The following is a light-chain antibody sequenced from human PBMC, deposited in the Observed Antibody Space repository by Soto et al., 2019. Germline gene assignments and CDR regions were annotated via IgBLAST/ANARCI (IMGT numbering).Light chain of an antibody. Sequence: ELVLTQSPGTLSFSPGDSATLSCRASQSITSSYLTWYQQKPGQAPRLLIYGASSRATGIPDRFSGSGSGTDFTLTISSLEPEDFAVYYCQQYGSSPLTXGGGTKVDIK. CDR3: QQYGSSPLT. CDR1: QSITSSY. V-gene: IGKV3-20*01. CDR2: GAS. J-gene: IGKJ4*01.